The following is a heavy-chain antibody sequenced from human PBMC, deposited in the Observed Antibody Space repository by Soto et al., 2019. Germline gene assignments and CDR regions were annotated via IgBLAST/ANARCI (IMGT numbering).Heavy chain of an antibody. D-gene: IGHD3-3*01. CDR2: ISYDGNNK. CDR1: GFTFGSYG. J-gene: IGHJ6*03. CDR3: AKGAYDFWSGFYPGFYYMDV. V-gene: IGHV3-30*18. Sequence: QVQLVESGGGVIQPGRSLRLSCAASGFTFGSYGMHWVRQAPGKGLEWVAVISYDGNNKYYVDSVKGRFTISRDYSKNTLYLQMDSLRPEDTAVYYCAKGAYDFWSGFYPGFYYMDVWGKGTTVTVSS.